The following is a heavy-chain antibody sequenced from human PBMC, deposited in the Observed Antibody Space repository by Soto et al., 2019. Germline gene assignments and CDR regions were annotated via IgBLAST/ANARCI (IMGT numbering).Heavy chain of an antibody. D-gene: IGHD1-1*01. J-gene: IGHJ5*02. CDR2: ISGSGGSI. CDR1: GFTFTDYA. V-gene: IGHV3-23*01. CDR3: ARTVVFDP. Sequence: EVQLLDSGGGLVQPGGSLRLSCAASGFTFTDYAMSWVRQAPGRGLEWVSSISGSGGSIYYADSVKGRFTISRDNSKNTLLLQMNSLRVEDTALYYCARTVVFDPWGQGTLVTVSS.